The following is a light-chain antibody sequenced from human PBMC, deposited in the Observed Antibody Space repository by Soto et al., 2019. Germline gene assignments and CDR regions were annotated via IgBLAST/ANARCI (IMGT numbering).Light chain of an antibody. CDR1: SSDVGGYNY. CDR2: EVS. J-gene: IGLJ1*01. CDR3: SSYAGRNNFV. Sequence: QSVLTQPPSASGSPGQSVTISCTGTSSDVGGYNYVSWYQQHPGKAPKLMIYEVSKRPSGVPDRFSSSKSGNTASLTVSGLLAEDEADYYCSSYAGRNNFVFGTGTKVTVL. V-gene: IGLV2-8*01.